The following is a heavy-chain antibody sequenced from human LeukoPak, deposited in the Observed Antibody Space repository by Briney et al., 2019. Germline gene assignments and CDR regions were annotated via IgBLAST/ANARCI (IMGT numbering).Heavy chain of an antibody. CDR2: VSGSGSHT. V-gene: IGHV3-23*01. D-gene: IGHD3-10*01. Sequence: PGGSLRLSCAASGFTFTTYAMSWVRQAPGKGLEWVSSVSGSGSHTYYADSVKGRFTISRDNSKNTLDLQMNSLSAEDTAVYYCARDPGITMPPCGMDVWGQGTTVTVSS. J-gene: IGHJ6*02. CDR3: ARDPGITMPPCGMDV. CDR1: GFTFTTYA.